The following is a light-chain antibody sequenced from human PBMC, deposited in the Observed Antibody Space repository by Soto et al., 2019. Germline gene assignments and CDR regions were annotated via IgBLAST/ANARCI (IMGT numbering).Light chain of an antibody. J-gene: IGKJ4*01. V-gene: IGKV3D-15*01. CDR2: DAS. CDR3: QQDNNWPLT. Sequence: ELVMPQSPATLSVSQGERATLSCRASQSVSSNLAWYQQKPGQAPRLLIYDASNRATGIPARFSGSGSGTEFTLTISSLQSEDFAVYYCQQDNNWPLTFGGGTKVDIK. CDR1: QSVSSN.